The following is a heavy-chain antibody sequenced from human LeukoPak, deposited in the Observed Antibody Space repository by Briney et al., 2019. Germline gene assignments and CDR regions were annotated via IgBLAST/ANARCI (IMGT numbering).Heavy chain of an antibody. V-gene: IGHV4-30-2*01. CDR2: IYHSGST. J-gene: IGHJ4*02. CDR1: AGSISSGGYS. Sequence: PSQTLSFNCAGSAGSISSGGYSWSWIRQPPGKGLEWIGYIYHSGSTYYNPSLNSRVTISVDRSKNQFSLKLSSVTAADTAVYYCARGSTAMAFDYWGQGTLVTVSS. CDR3: ARGSTAMAFDY. D-gene: IGHD5-18*01.